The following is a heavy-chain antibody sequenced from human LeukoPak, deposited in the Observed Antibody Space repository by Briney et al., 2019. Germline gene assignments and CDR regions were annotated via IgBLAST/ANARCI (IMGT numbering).Heavy chain of an antibody. J-gene: IGHJ4*02. V-gene: IGHV1-2*02. Sequence: ASVKVSCKASGYTFTGYYMHWVRQAPGQGREWMGSMNPNSGGTNYAQKFQGRVTMTRDTSISTAYMELSRLRSDDTAVYYCATVVGARGGDYFDYWGQGTLVTVSS. CDR1: GYTFTGYY. CDR2: MNPNSGGT. CDR3: ATVVGARGGDYFDY. D-gene: IGHD1-26*01.